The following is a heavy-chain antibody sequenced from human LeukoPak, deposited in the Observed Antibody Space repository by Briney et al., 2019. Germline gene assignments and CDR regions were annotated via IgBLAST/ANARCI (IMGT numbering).Heavy chain of an antibody. Sequence: SQTLSLTCTVSGGSISSYYWSWIRQPPGKGLEWIGYFSYTGSTNYNPSLKSPVIISVDTSKNQFSLKLSSVIAADTAAYYCARVRGYSDYYYYMDVWGKGTTVTISS. CDR2: FSYTGST. CDR3: ARVRGYSDYYYYMDV. D-gene: IGHD5-12*01. V-gene: IGHV4-59*01. J-gene: IGHJ6*03. CDR1: GGSISSYY.